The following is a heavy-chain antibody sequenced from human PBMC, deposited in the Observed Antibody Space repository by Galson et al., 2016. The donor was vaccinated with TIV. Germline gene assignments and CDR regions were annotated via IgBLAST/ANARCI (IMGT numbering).Heavy chain of an antibody. V-gene: IGHV3-66*02. D-gene: IGHD2-15*01. J-gene: IGHJ6*02. CDR1: ELSVSINY. Sequence: SLRLSCAASELSVSINYMTWVRQAPGKGLEWVSLISDGGNTYYPDSVKGRFTISGDKSKNTLYLQMTSLRVEDTAVYYCARDRVVDATYYYYYYGLDVWGQGTAVTVSS. CDR3: ARDRVVDATYYYYYYGLDV. CDR2: ISDGGNT.